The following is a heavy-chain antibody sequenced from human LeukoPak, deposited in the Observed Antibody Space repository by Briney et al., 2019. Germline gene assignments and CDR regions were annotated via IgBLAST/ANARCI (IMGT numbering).Heavy chain of an antibody. CDR3: ARGSRWLRFREKTGFDP. Sequence: GASVKVSCKASGYTFTSYDINLVRQATGQGLEWMGWTNPNSGNTGYAQKFQGRVTMTRNTSISTAYVELSSLRSEDTAVYYCARGSRWLRFREKTGFDPWGQGTLVTVSS. V-gene: IGHV1-8*01. CDR2: TNPNSGNT. D-gene: IGHD5-12*01. CDR1: GYTFTSYD. J-gene: IGHJ5*02.